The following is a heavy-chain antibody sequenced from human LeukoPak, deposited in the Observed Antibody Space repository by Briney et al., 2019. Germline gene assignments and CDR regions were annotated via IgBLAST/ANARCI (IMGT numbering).Heavy chain of an antibody. D-gene: IGHD7-27*01. J-gene: IGHJ6*02. V-gene: IGHV4-59*01. CDR1: GGSIRSSY. CDR3: ARGSGRYYYYGVDV. CDR2: IYHSVTTSGST. Sequence: PSETLSLTCTVSGGSIRSSYWSWIRQPPGKGLEWIGHIYHSVTTSGSTNYNPSLKSRVTISVDTSKNQFSLQVRSVTAADTAVYYCARGSGRYYYYGVDVWGQGTTVTVSS.